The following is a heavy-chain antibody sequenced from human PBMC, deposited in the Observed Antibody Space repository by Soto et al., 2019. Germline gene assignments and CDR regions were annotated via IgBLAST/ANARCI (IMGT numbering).Heavy chain of an antibody. CDR3: ARDAYNSGFS. CDR2: IGDSSTST. Sequence: GGSLRLSCAASGFTFSSYAMKWVRQAPGKGLEWVSRIGDSSTSTYYADSVKGRFSISRDNSKNTLYLQMNSLRAEDTATYYCARDAYNSGFSWGQGTLVTVSS. V-gene: IGHV3-23*01. J-gene: IGHJ5*02. CDR1: GFTFSSYA. D-gene: IGHD6-19*01.